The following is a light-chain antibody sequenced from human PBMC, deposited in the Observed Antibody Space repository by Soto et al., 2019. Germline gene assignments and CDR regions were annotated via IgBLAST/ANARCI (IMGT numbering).Light chain of an antibody. CDR1: SSDVGGYNY. V-gene: IGLV2-14*01. CDR2: DVS. J-gene: IGLJ2*01. CDR3: SSYTSSLTLVV. Sequence: QSALTQPASVSGSPGQSITISCTGTSSDVGGYNYVSWYQQHPGKAPKLMIYDVSNRPSGVSNRFSGSKSGNTASLTISGLQAEDEADYYCSSYTSSLTLVVFGGGTKLTV.